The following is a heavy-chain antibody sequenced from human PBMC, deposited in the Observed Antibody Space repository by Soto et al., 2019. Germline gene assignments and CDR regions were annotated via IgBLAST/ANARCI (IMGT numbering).Heavy chain of an antibody. CDR3: GRGPHNYYAVDV. J-gene: IGHJ6*02. V-gene: IGHV3-74*01. Sequence: GGSLRLSCEASGFPFGNYFMHWARQAPGKGLVWISRITPDGSTASYAVSVEGRCTLSRDNAKNTLYLQMDSLRAEDAGVYYCGRGPHNYYAVDVWGQGTTVTVSS. CDR1: GFPFGNYF. CDR2: ITPDGSTA.